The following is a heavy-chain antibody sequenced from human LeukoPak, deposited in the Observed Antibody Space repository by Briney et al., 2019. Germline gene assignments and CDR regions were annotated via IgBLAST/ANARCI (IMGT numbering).Heavy chain of an antibody. J-gene: IGHJ5*02. V-gene: IGHV3-30*02. Sequence: GGSLRLSCAASGFTFSSFGMHWVRQAPGKGLEGGPYKRYDGSTKKYADSLEGRFNIYRDNSKNALYLQIDSLRPEDTAVYYCAKKGGAAFYNWFDLWGQGALVTVSS. CDR2: KRYDGSTK. CDR3: AKKGGAAFYNWFDL. D-gene: IGHD1-26*01. CDR1: GFTFSSFG.